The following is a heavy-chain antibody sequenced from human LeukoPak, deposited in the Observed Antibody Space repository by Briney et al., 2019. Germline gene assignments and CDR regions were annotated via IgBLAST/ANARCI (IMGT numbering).Heavy chain of an antibody. D-gene: IGHD4-17*01. CDR3: ATALYDYGDYEDY. CDR2: INHSGST. J-gene: IGHJ4*02. CDR1: GGSFSGYY. Sequence: SETLSLTCAVYGGSFSGYYWSWIRQPPGKGLEWIGEINHSGSTNYNPSLKSRVTISVDTSKNQFSLKLSSVTAADTAVYYCATALYDYGDYEDYWGQGTLVTVSS. V-gene: IGHV4-34*01.